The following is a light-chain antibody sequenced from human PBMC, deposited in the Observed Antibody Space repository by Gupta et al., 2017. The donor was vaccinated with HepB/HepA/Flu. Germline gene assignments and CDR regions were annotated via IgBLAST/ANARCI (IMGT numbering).Light chain of an antibody. J-gene: IGKJ5*01. CDR2: GES. CDR1: HSVSAK. Sequence: IVITQSPATLSVSPGARSTLSCRASHSVSAKLDWYQQKPGQAPRLLIYGESTRATGIPDRFSGSGSGTEFTLTISSLQSEDFAIYYCQQANQWPLTFGQGTRLEIK. V-gene: IGKV3-15*01. CDR3: QQANQWPLT.